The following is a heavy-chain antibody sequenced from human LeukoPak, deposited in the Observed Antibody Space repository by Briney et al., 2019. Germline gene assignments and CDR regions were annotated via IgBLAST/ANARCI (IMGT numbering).Heavy chain of an antibody. J-gene: IGHJ4*02. D-gene: IGHD3-10*01. V-gene: IGHV5-51*01. Sequence: LGEFLKISCQTAGYIFANYWTGWVRQTPERGLEWVGIILPYDSDTTYSPSFDGQVTVSADKSISTAWLQWSSLKASDTAMYYCARGDGRRGFYFDYWGQGTLVTVSS. CDR1: GYIFANYW. CDR2: ILPYDSDT. CDR3: ARGDGRRGFYFDY.